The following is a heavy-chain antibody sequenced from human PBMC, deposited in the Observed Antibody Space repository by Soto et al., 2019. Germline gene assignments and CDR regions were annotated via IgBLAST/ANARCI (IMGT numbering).Heavy chain of an antibody. D-gene: IGHD3-22*01. CDR1: GGSFSGYY. CDR2: INHSGST. Sequence: PSETLSLTCAVYGGSFSGYYWTWIRQPPGTGLEWIGEINHSGSTNYNPSLKSRVTISVDTSKNQFSLKLTSVTAADTAVYYCATRATYSYDSSGFYWGQGTLVTSPQ. V-gene: IGHV4-34*01. J-gene: IGHJ4*02. CDR3: ATRATYSYDSSGFY.